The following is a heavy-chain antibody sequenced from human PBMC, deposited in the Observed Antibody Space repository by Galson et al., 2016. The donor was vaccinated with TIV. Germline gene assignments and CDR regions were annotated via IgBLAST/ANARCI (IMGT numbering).Heavy chain of an antibody. CDR1: GFTFDDFG. CDR2: IWYDGSNK. V-gene: IGHV3-30*02. J-gene: IGHJ4*02. D-gene: IGHD7-27*01. CDR3: AKDRDLYPPFMGTFDH. Sequence: SLRLSCAASGFTFDDFGMHWVRQAPGKGLEWMTLIWYDGSNKHYADSVKGRFTISRDNSKNTLYLQMNSLRAEDTAVYYCAKDRDLYPPFMGTFDHWGQGTMVTVSS.